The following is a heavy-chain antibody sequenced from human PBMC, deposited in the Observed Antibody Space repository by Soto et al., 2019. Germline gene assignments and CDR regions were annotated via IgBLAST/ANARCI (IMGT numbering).Heavy chain of an antibody. CDR2: IWYDGSNK. J-gene: IGHJ6*03. V-gene: IGHV3-33*01. Sequence: QVQLVESGGGVVQPGRSLRLSCAASGFTFSSYGMHWVRQAPGKGLEWVAVIWYDGSNKYYADSVKGRFSISRDNSKNTLYLQMNSLRAEDTAVYYCAREDYYSYYIDVWGKGTTVTVSS. CDR3: AREDYYSYYIDV. CDR1: GFTFSSYG.